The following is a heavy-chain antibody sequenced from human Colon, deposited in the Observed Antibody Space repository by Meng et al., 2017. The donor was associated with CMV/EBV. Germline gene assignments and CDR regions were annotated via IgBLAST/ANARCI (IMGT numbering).Heavy chain of an antibody. CDR2: ISISNSYI. D-gene: IGHD3-10*01. V-gene: IGHV3-21*01. CDR1: GFNLNTYS. Sequence: GGSLRLSCAASGFNLNTYSMNWHRQAPGRGLEWVASISISNSYIYYADSVKGRFTISRDNAKNSSSLHMNSLRAEDTAIYYCARGGSRSYFFDNWGQGTLVTVSS. CDR3: ARGGSRSYFFDN. J-gene: IGHJ4*02.